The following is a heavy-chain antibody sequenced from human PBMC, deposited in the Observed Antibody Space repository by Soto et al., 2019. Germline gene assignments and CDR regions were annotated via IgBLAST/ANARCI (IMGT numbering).Heavy chain of an antibody. CDR2: TSSSSSTI. CDR3: ARTGTMVRGVIIRPTYFDY. Sequence: PVGSLRLSCAASGFTFSSYSMNWVRQAPGKGLEWVSYTSSSSSTIYYADSVKGRFTISRDNAKNSLYLQMNSLRDEDTAVYYCARTGTMVRGVIIRPTYFDYWGQGTLV. V-gene: IGHV3-48*02. CDR1: GFTFSSYS. J-gene: IGHJ4*02. D-gene: IGHD3-10*01.